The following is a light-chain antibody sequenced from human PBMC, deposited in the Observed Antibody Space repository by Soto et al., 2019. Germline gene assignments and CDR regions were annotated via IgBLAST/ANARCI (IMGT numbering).Light chain of an antibody. Sequence: DIQLTQSPSSVSASVGDSVTLTCRASQAISTWLAWYQQRPGKAPQLLIFGASSLQSGVPSRFSGRGSGTDFTLTISSLQPEDFATYYCQQTSSFPYNFGPGTKLDIK. V-gene: IGKV1-12*01. J-gene: IGKJ2*01. CDR1: QAISTW. CDR3: QQTSSFPYN. CDR2: GAS.